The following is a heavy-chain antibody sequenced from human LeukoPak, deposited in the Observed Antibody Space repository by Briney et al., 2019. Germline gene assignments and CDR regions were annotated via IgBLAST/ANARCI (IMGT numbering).Heavy chain of an antibody. CDR1: GYTFTGYY. CDR3: ARDLGCSGGSCDLNWFDP. CDR2: INPNSGGT. Sequence: ASVKVSCKASGYTFTGYYMHWVRQAPGQGLEWMGWINPNSGGTNYAQKFQGRVTMTRDTSISTAYMELSRLRSDDTAVYYCARDLGCSGGSCDLNWFDPWGQGTLVTVSP. J-gene: IGHJ5*02. D-gene: IGHD2-15*01. V-gene: IGHV1-2*02.